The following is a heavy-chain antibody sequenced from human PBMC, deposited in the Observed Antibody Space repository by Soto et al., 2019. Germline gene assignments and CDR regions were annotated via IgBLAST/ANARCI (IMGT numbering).Heavy chain of an antibody. Sequence: EVQLVESGGGLVQPGGSLRLSCAASGSTFNNYWMSWVRQAPGKGLEWVANIKQDGSEKYYVDSVKGRFTISRDNAKNSLYLQMNSLRAADTAVYYCARGVTSGVDYFDCWGQGTLVIVSS. J-gene: IGHJ4*02. V-gene: IGHV3-7*01. D-gene: IGHD4-17*01. CDR2: IKQDGSEK. CDR3: ARGVTSGVDYFDC. CDR1: GSTFNNYW.